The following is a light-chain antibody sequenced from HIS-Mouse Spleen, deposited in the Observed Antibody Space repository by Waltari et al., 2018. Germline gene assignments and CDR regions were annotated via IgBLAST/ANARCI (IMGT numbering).Light chain of an antibody. CDR2: GAS. J-gene: IGKJ3*01. V-gene: IGKV3-20*01. CDR1: QSVSSSY. CDR3: QQYGSSRVT. Sequence: EIVLTQSPGTLALSPGARATLPCRASQSVSSSYLAWYQQKPGQAPRLLIYGASSRATGIPDRFSGSGSGTDFTLTISRLEPEDFAVYYCQQYGSSRVTFGPGTKVDIK.